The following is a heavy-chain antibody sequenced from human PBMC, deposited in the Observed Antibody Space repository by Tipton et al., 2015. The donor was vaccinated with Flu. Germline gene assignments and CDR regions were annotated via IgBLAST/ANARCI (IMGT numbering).Heavy chain of an antibody. D-gene: IGHD3-22*01. CDR1: GFTFNSYA. V-gene: IGHV3-30-3*01. Sequence: SLRLSCAASGFTFNSYAMHWVRQAPGKGLEWVAVISFDGSNKNYADSVKGRFTISRDNSQNTLYLQMNSLRVEDTAMYCCARDRYYDSRGYYHGQGGGFDVWGQGTMVTVSS. CDR2: ISFDGSNK. J-gene: IGHJ3*01. CDR3: ARDRYYDSRGYYHGQGGGFDV.